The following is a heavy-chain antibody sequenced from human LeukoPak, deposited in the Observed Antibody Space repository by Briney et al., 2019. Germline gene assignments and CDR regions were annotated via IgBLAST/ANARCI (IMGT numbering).Heavy chain of an antibody. D-gene: IGHD2-2*01. Sequence: SVKVSCKAAGGTFSSYAISWVRQAPGQGLEWMGGIIPIFGTANYAQKFQGRVTITTDESTSTAYMELSSLRSEDTAVYYCARGGGYCSSASCAYYYYMDVWGKGTTVTVSS. J-gene: IGHJ6*03. CDR3: ARGGGYCSSASCAYYYYMDV. CDR1: GGTFSSYA. CDR2: IIPIFGTA. V-gene: IGHV1-69*05.